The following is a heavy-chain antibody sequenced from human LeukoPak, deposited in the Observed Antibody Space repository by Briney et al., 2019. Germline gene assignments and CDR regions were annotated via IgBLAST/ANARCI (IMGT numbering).Heavy chain of an antibody. Sequence: GGSLRLSCAASGFTFSDYYMSWIRQAPGKGLEWVSYISSSSSYTNYADSVKGRFTISRDNAKNSLYLQMNSLRAEDTAVYYCARVISSSWYVLGWFDPWGQGTLVTVSS. CDR2: ISSSSSYT. D-gene: IGHD6-13*01. V-gene: IGHV3-11*06. CDR1: GFTFSDYY. J-gene: IGHJ5*02. CDR3: ARVISSSWYVLGWFDP.